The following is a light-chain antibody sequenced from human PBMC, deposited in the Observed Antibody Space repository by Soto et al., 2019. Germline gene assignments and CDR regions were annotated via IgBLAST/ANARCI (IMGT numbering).Light chain of an antibody. J-gene: IGKJ2*01. CDR2: DAS. V-gene: IGKV3D-20*02. Sequence: DIVLTQSPGTLSLSPGDRATLSCRASQSVSSSSLAWYQQKPGQAPRLLIYDASNRATGIPARFSGSGSGTDFTLTISSLEPEDFAVYYCQQRSNWPPYTFGQGTKLEIK. CDR1: QSVSSSS. CDR3: QQRSNWPPYT.